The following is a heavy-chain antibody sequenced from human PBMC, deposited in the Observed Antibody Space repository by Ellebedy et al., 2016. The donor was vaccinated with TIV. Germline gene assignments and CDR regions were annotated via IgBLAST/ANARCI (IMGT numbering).Heavy chain of an antibody. D-gene: IGHD1-26*01. CDR2: ISTYTGDT. CDR1: GYTFTRFG. CDR3: ARGEYEAGGYYNGMDV. V-gene: IGHV1-18*01. J-gene: IGHJ6*02. Sequence: AASVKVSCKASGYTFTRFGINWLRQTPGQGPEWMGWISTYTGDTNYAQKLQGRVTMTTDTSTSTAYMELRSLRSDDTAVYYCARGEYEAGGYYNGMDVWGQGTTVTVSS.